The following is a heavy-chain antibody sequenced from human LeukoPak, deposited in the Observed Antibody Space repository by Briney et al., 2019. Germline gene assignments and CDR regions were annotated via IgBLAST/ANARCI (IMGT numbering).Heavy chain of an antibody. D-gene: IGHD4-23*01. CDR1: GFIFSDYA. CDR2: ISHDGSNK. V-gene: IGHV3-30*04. Sequence: GGSLRLSCAGSGFIFSDYAMHWVRQAPGKGLEWVAIISHDGSNKYHADSVKGRFTISRDNSKNTLYLQMNSLIDEDTAVYLCARDFGGLRWNYYFDYWGQGTLVTVSS. J-gene: IGHJ4*02. CDR3: ARDFGGLRWNYYFDY.